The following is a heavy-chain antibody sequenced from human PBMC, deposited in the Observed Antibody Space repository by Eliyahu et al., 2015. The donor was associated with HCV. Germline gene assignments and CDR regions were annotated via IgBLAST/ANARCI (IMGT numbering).Heavy chain of an antibody. Sequence: QVQLVQSGAEVKKPGASVKVSCKASGYTFTSYDINWVRQATGQGLGGMGWVNPNSGNTGYAXKFQGRXTMTRNTSISTAYMELSSLRSEDTAVYYCARDGSSWSGSGMDVWGQGTTVTVSS. V-gene: IGHV1-8*01. CDR2: VNPNSGNT. D-gene: IGHD6-13*01. CDR1: GYTFTSYD. J-gene: IGHJ6*02. CDR3: ARDGSSWSGSGMDV.